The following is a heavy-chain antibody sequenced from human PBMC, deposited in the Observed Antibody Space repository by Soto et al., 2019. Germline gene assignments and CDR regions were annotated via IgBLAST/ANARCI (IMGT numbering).Heavy chain of an antibody. D-gene: IGHD5-18*01. Sequence: QVQLQESGPGLVKPSQTLSLTCTVSGGSISSGDYYWSWIRQPPGKGLEWIGYIYYSGSTYYNPSVKIRVTISVDTSKIQFSLKLSSVTAADTALYYCARADTADHDAFDIWGQGTMVTVSS. CDR3: ARADTADHDAFDI. J-gene: IGHJ3*02. V-gene: IGHV4-30-4*01. CDR1: GGSISSGDYY. CDR2: IYYSGST.